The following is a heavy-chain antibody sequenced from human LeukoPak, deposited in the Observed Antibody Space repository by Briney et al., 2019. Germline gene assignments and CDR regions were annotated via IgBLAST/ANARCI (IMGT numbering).Heavy chain of an antibody. CDR1: GFTFSSYE. J-gene: IGHJ3*02. D-gene: IGHD5-24*01. V-gene: IGHV3-48*03. CDR2: ISSSGDTI. CDR3: ARDGYNVEAFDI. Sequence: GGSLRLSCAASGFTFSSYEMNWVRQAPGKGLEWVSYISSSGDTIYYADSVKGRFTISRDNAKKSLYLQMNSLRAEDTAVYYCARDGYNVEAFDIWGQGTMITVSS.